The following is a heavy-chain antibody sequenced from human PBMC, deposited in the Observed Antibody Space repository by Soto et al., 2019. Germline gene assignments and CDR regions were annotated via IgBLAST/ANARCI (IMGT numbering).Heavy chain of an antibody. CDR1: GGSFRGYH. D-gene: IGHD6-6*01. Sequence: LSLTCAVYGGSFRGYHWSWIRQPPGKGLEWIGEINHSGSTNYNPSLKSRVIISLETSKNQFSLILTSVTAADTAVYYCARGLSSSATFYHYYGMDVWGQGTTVTVSS. CDR3: ARGLSSSATFYHYYGMDV. J-gene: IGHJ6*02. CDR2: INHSGST. V-gene: IGHV4-34*01.